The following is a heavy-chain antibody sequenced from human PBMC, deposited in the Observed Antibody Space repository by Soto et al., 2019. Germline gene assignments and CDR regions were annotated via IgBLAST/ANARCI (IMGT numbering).Heavy chain of an antibody. CDR1: GCTFSSYA. CDR3: ASGCSSTSFFDY. CDR2: IIPIFGTA. V-gene: IGHV1-69*06. D-gene: IGHD2-2*01. J-gene: IGHJ4*02. Sequence: AAVKVSFKASGCTFSSYAISWVRQAPGQGLEWMGGIIPIFGTANYAQKFQGRVTITADKSTSTAYMELSSLRSEDTAVYYCASGCSSTSFFDYWGQGTLVTVSS.